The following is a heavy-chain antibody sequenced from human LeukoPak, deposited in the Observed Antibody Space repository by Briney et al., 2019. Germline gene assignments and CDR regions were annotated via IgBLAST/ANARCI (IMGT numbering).Heavy chain of an antibody. V-gene: IGHV4-34*01. CDR3: ARDPSVTIFGVVTYFDY. CDR1: GGSFSGYY. CDR2: INRSGST. Sequence: PSETLSLTCAVYGGSFSGYYWSWIRQPPGKGLEWIGEINRSGSTNYNPSLKSRVTISVDMSKNQFSLKLSSVTAADTAVYYCARDPSVTIFGVVTYFDYWGQGTLVTVSS. D-gene: IGHD3-3*01. J-gene: IGHJ4*02.